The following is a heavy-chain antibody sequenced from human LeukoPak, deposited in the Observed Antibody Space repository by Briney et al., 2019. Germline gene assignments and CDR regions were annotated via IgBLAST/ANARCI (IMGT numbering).Heavy chain of an antibody. CDR3: ARERTATSYFDY. Sequence: GGSLRLSCAASGFTVSSNYMSWVRQAPGKGLEWVSVIYSGGSTYYADSVKGRFTISRDNSENTLYLQMNSLRAEDTAVYYCARERTATSYFDYWGQGTLVTVSP. J-gene: IGHJ4*02. D-gene: IGHD5-24*01. CDR2: IYSGGST. CDR1: GFTVSSNY. V-gene: IGHV3-53*01.